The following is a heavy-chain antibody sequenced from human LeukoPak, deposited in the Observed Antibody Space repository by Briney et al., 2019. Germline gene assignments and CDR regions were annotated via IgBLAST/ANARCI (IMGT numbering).Heavy chain of an antibody. CDR1: GYTFTSYG. V-gene: IGHV1-18*04. J-gene: IGHJ3*02. D-gene: IGHD1-1*01. CDR2: VSTYNGNT. CDR3: AARGGATGTTQGDAFDI. Sequence: GASVKVSFKASGYTFTSYGISWGRRAPGQGVGWMGWVSTYNGNTNYSQKLQGRVTMTSDTSTSTAYMELRSLRSDDTAVYYCAARGGATGTTQGDAFDIWGQGTMVTVSS.